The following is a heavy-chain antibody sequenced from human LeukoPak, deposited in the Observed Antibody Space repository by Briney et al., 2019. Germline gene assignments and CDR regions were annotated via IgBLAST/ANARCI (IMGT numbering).Heavy chain of an antibody. CDR3: ARATGGPYSGRSLGY. D-gene: IGHD1-26*01. Sequence: GASVKVSCKASGYTFTGYYMHWVRQAPGQGLEWMGWINPNSGGTNYAQKFQGRVTMTRDTSISTAYMELSRLRSDDTAVYYCARATGGPYSGRSLGYWGQGTLVTVSS. V-gene: IGHV1-2*02. CDR1: GYTFTGYY. J-gene: IGHJ4*02. CDR2: INPNSGGT.